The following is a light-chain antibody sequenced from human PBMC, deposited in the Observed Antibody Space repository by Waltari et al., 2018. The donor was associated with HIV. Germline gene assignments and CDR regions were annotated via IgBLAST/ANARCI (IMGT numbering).Light chain of an antibody. J-gene: IGKJ1*01. CDR2: GAS. Sequence: EIVLTQSPRTLSLSPGERATLSCRASQSVSSSYLAWYQQKPGQAPRLLIYGASSRATGIPDRFSVSGSGTDFTLTISRLEPQDFAVYYCQQYGSSPSTFGQGTKVEIK. CDR1: QSVSSSY. V-gene: IGKV3-20*01. CDR3: QQYGSSPST.